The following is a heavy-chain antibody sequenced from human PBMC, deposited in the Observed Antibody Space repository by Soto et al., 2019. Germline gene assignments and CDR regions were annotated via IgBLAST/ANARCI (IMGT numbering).Heavy chain of an antibody. CDR1: GGSISSYY. Sequence: QVQLQESGPGLVKPSETLSLTCTVSGGSISSYYWSWIRQPAGKGLEGIGRIYTSGSTNYNPSLKSRVTMSVDTSKNQFSLKLSSVTAADTAVYYCAGTWKWLRNAWDYYYYGMDVWGQGTTVTVSS. CDR3: AGTWKWLRNAWDYYYYGMDV. J-gene: IGHJ6*02. D-gene: IGHD5-12*01. CDR2: IYTSGST. V-gene: IGHV4-4*07.